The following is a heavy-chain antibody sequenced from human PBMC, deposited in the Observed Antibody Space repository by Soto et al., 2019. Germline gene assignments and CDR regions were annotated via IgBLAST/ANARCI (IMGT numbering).Heavy chain of an antibody. CDR3: ARVSGSYYYGMDV. CDR1: GGSISSSNW. J-gene: IGHJ6*02. V-gene: IGHV4-4*02. CDR2: IYHSGST. D-gene: IGHD1-26*01. Sequence: PSETLSLTCAVSGGSISSSNWWSWVRQAPGKGLEWIGEIYHSGSTNYNPSLKSRVTISVDKSKNQFSLKLSSVTAADTAVYYCARVSGSYYYGMDVRGQGTTVTVSS.